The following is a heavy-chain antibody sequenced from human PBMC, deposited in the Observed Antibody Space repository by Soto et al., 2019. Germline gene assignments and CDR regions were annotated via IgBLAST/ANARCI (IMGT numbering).Heavy chain of an antibody. V-gene: IGHV3-23*01. CDR3: ARDLGDQYDFWSDYPAAVDF. Sequence: EVQLLESGGGLVQPGGSLRLSCAASGFTFSSYAMDWVRQSSGKGLEWVSYVSGSGRSTYYADSVKGRFTISRDNSKNMVFLQMSSLRAEDTAVYSCARDLGDQYDFWSDYPAAVDFWGQGTQVTVSS. D-gene: IGHD3-3*01. J-gene: IGHJ4*02. CDR1: GFTFSSYA. CDR2: VSGSGRST.